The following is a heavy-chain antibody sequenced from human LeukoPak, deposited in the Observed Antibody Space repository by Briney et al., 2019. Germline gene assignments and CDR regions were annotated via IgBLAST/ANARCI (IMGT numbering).Heavy chain of an antibody. CDR3: ARDPHHSLATTPYNWFDP. J-gene: IGHJ5*02. CDR1: GFTFSSYA. D-gene: IGHD5-12*01. V-gene: IGHV3-30-3*01. Sequence: PGGSLRLSCAASGFTFSSYAMHWVRQAPGKGLEGVAVISYDGSNKYYADSGKGRFTISRDNSTNTLYLQMNSLRAEDTAVYYCARDPHHSLATTPYNWFDPWGQGTLVTVSS. CDR2: ISYDGSNK.